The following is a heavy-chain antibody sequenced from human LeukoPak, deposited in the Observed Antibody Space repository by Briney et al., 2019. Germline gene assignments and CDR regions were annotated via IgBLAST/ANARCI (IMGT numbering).Heavy chain of an antibody. Sequence: SETLSLTCTVSGGSVSSGSYYWSWIRQPPGKGLEWIGYIYYSGSSNYNPYLKSRVTISVDTSKNQFSLKLSSVTAADTAVYYCARQGAGMWDFDYWGQGTLVTVSS. CDR2: IYYSGSS. CDR1: GGSVSSGSYY. V-gene: IGHV4-61*01. D-gene: IGHD1-26*01. J-gene: IGHJ4*02. CDR3: ARQGAGMWDFDY.